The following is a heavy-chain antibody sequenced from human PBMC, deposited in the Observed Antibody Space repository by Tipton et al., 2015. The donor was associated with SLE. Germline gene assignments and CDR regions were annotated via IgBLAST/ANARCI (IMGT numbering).Heavy chain of an antibody. D-gene: IGHD5-12*01. V-gene: IGHV4-38-2*02. Sequence: TLSLTCTVSGGSISSYYWGWIRQPPGKGLEWIGSIYHSGSTYYNPSLKSRVTISVDTSKNQFSLKLSSVTAADTAVYYCARALAGSGYFDLDYWGQGTLVTVSS. CDR1: GGSISSYY. CDR3: ARALAGSGYFDLDY. CDR2: IYHSGST. J-gene: IGHJ4*02.